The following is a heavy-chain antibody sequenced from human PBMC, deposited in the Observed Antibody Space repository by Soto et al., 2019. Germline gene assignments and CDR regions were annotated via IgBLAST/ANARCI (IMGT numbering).Heavy chain of an antibody. CDR2: ISAYNGNT. CDR1: GYTFTSYG. Sequence: ASVKVSCKASGYTFTSYGISWVRQAPGQGLEWMGWISAYNGNTNYAQKLQGRVTMTTDTSTSTAYMELRSLRSDDTAVYYCARAYLYDSSGYHNDYWGQGTXVTVSS. CDR3: ARAYLYDSSGYHNDY. J-gene: IGHJ4*02. D-gene: IGHD3-22*01. V-gene: IGHV1-18*01.